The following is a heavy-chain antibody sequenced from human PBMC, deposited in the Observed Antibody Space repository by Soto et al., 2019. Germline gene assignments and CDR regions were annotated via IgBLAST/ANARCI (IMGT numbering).Heavy chain of an antibody. J-gene: IGHJ6*02. V-gene: IGHV4-34*01. CDR2: INHSGST. Sequence: NLDITCAVYDGSFSGYYWSWIRQPPGKGLEWIGEINHSGSTNYNPSLKSRVTISVDTSKNQFSLKLSSVTAADTAVYYCARGRIQRWLHPANYYYYYGRDVWGQGTTVP. CDR3: ARGRIQRWLHPANYYYYYGRDV. CDR1: DGSFSGYY. D-gene: IGHD5-18*01.